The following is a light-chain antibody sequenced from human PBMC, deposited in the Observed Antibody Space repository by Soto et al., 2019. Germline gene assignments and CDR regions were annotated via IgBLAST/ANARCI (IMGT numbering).Light chain of an antibody. CDR3: QQYGRSPL. Sequence: EFVLTQSPGTLSLSPGETATLSCRASESVISDYSAWYQQKPGQAPRLLIHATSNRATGIPDRFSGSGSGTDFTLTISRLEPEDFAVYYCQQYGRSPLFGQGTRLEIK. CDR2: ATS. V-gene: IGKV3-20*01. J-gene: IGKJ5*01. CDR1: ESVISDY.